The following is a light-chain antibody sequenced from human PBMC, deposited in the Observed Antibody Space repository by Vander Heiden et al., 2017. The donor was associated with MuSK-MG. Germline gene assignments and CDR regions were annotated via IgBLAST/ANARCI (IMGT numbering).Light chain of an antibody. CDR2: GTS. Sequence: QSVLTQPPSVSGAPGQRVTISCTGSSSNIGAHFDVHWYQQLPGSAPKLLIYGTSNRPSGVPDRFSGSKSVTSASLDITGLQAEDEADYYCQSYDSSLSGSSVFGTGTKVTVL. V-gene: IGLV1-40*01. CDR3: QSYDSSLSGSSV. J-gene: IGLJ1*01. CDR1: SSNIGAHFD.